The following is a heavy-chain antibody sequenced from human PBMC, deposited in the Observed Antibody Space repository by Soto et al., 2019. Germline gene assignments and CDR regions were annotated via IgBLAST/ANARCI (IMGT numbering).Heavy chain of an antibody. CDR2: IYYDGST. J-gene: IGHJ4*02. CDR3: ARAPGFYGDFFDY. Sequence: SETLSLTCTVSGASISSGTFYWGWIRQPPGKGLESIANIYYDGSTYYNPSLKSRFTISRDNAKNSLYLQMNSLRVEDTALYYCARAPGFYGDFFDYWGQGTLVTVSS. V-gene: IGHV4-39*02. D-gene: IGHD4-17*01. CDR1: GASISSGTFY.